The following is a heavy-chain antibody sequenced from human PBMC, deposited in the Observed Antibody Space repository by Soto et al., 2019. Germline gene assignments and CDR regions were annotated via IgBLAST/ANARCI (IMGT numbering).Heavy chain of an antibody. D-gene: IGHD6-13*01. CDR1: GFTFSSYS. V-gene: IGHV3-21*01. Sequence: EVQLVESGGGLVKPGGSLRLSCAASGFTFSSYSMNWVRQAPGKGLEWVSAIISSSSYIYYADSVKGRFTISRDNSKNSLYLQINSLRAEDTAVYYCARVDSSCWLIGNWFDHWGQGTLVTVSS. CDR2: IISSSSYI. CDR3: ARVDSSCWLIGNWFDH. J-gene: IGHJ5*02.